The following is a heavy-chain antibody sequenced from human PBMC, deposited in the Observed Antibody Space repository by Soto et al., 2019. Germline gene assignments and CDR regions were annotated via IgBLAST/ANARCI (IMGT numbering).Heavy chain of an antibody. CDR1: HFSFTNNKY. J-gene: IGHJ3*01. D-gene: IGHD5-12*01. CDR2: IHNSGTT. Sequence: QVLLQESGPGLVKPSGSLSLTCTVSHFSFTNNKYWSWVRQSPGEPLEWIGEIHNSGTTYYNPSPISPVSMSKEKSKNQVALTLASVTAGDTAVYYCARDSRNCTDSGCFIRRDAFDAWGQETLVTVSS. CDR3: ARDSRNCTDSGCFIRRDAFDA. V-gene: IGHV4-4*02.